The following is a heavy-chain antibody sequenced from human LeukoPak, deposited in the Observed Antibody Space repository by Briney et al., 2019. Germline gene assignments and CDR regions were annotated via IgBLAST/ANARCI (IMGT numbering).Heavy chain of an antibody. CDR2: IYPDDSET. D-gene: IGHD2-2*03. J-gene: IGHJ3*01. V-gene: IGHV5-51*01. Sequence: GESLKISCKASGYSFSDYWIGWVRHMPGKGLEWMTIIYPDDSETRYSPSLHGQVTISADKSTNTAYLQWSSLKASDTGMYYCARQRGYRMTKDGFDVWGQGTMVTVSS. CDR1: GYSFSDYW. CDR3: ARQRGYRMTKDGFDV.